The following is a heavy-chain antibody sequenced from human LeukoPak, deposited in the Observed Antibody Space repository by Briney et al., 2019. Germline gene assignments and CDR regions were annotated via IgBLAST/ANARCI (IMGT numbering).Heavy chain of an antibody. Sequence: SETLSLTCTVSGDSISIYYWSWIRQPPGKGLEWIGYIYYSGSTNYNPSLKSRVTISVDTSKNQFSLKLSSVTAADTAVYYCASAAMIDNCFDPWGQGTLVTVSS. CDR2: IYYSGST. J-gene: IGHJ5*02. CDR3: ASAAMIDNCFDP. CDR1: GDSISIYY. D-gene: IGHD3-22*01. V-gene: IGHV4-59*01.